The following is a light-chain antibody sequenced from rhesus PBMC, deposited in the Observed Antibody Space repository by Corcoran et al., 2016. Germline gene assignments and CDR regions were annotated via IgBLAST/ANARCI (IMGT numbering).Light chain of an antibody. CDR3: QQYSNWPLT. J-gene: IGKJ4*01. V-gene: IGKV3-35*01. CDR2: DAS. Sequence: EIVLTQSPATLSLSPGERATLSCRASQSVSSSLAWYQQKPGQAPRLLIYDASSRATGIPDRFSGSGAGTDFTLTLSSLEPEDVGVYYCQQYSNWPLTFGGGTKVELK. CDR1: QSVSSS.